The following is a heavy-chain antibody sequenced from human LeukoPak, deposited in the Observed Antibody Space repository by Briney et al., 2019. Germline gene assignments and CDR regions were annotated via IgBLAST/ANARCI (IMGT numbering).Heavy chain of an antibody. D-gene: IGHD6-19*01. CDR3: ARVFSRWLDAFDI. V-gene: IGHV1-8*01. J-gene: IGHJ3*02. CDR1: GCTFTSYD. Sequence: ASVKVSCKASGCTFTSYDINWVRQATGQGLEWMGWMNPNSGNTGYAQKFQGRVTMTRNTSISTAYMELSSLRSDDTAVYYCARVFSRWLDAFDIWGQGTMVTVSS. CDR2: MNPNSGNT.